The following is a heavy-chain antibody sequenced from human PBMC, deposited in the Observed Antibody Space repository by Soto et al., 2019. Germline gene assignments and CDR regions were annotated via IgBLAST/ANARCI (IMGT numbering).Heavy chain of an antibody. CDR1: GYTLTELS. Sequence: ASVKVSWKVSGYTLTELSMHWVRQAPGKGLEWMGGFDPEDGETIYAQKFQGRVTMTEDTSTDTAYMGLSSLRSEDTAVYYCATDASSSHHAFDIWGQGTMVTVSS. CDR3: ATDASSSHHAFDI. J-gene: IGHJ3*02. CDR2: FDPEDGET. D-gene: IGHD6-13*01. V-gene: IGHV1-24*01.